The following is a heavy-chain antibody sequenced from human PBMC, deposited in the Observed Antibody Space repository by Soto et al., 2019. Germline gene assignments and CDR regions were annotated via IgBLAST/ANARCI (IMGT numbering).Heavy chain of an antibody. D-gene: IGHD6-13*01. CDR2: IYYSGST. J-gene: IGHJ4*02. CDR1: GGSISSYY. Sequence: SETLSLTCTVSGGSISSYYWSWIRQPPGKGLEWIGYIYYSGSTNYNPSLKSRVTISVDTSKNQFSLKLSSVTAADTAVYYCARDHGHSRSFDYWGQGTLVTVSS. V-gene: IGHV4-59*01. CDR3: ARDHGHSRSFDY.